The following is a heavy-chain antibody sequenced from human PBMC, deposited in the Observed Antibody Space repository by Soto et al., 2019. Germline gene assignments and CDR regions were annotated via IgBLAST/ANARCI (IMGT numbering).Heavy chain of an antibody. CDR1: GLSVSGYY. CDR2: INHSGST. Sequence: SGTLSLTCAVFGLSVSGYYWSWVPQPPGKGLEWIGEINHSGSTNYNPSIKSRVTISVDASKNQFSLKLSSVTDADTAVYYCARGAIQLWLRYFDYWGQGTLVTVSS. CDR3: ARGAIQLWLRYFDY. V-gene: IGHV4-34*01. D-gene: IGHD5-18*01. J-gene: IGHJ4*02.